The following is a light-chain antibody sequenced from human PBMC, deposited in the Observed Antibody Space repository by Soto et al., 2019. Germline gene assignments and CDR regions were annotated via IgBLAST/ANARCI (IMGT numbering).Light chain of an antibody. J-gene: IGKJ3*01. V-gene: IGKV3-20*01. CDR1: QSISSNY. CDR2: ASS. CDR3: QQYGSSQFT. Sequence: EIVLTQSPGTLSLSPGERATLSCRTSQSISSNYLAWYQQKPGQAPRLLMYASSSRATGIPDRFSGSGSGTDFTLTVSRLEPEDFAVYYCQQYGSSQFTFGPGTKVNVK.